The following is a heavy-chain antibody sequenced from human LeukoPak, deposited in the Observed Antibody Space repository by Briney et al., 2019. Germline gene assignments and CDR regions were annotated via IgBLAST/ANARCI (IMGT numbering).Heavy chain of an antibody. D-gene: IGHD3-22*01. J-gene: IGHJ4*02. CDR1: GFTFSSYS. Sequence: PGGSLRLSCAASGFTFSSYSMNWGRQAPGKGLEWVSSISSSSSYIYYADSVKGRFTISRDNAKNSLYLQMNSLRAEDTAVYYCARHAYFYDSPFDYWGLRTLVTVSS. CDR2: ISSSSSYI. CDR3: ARHAYFYDSPFDY. V-gene: IGHV3-21*01.